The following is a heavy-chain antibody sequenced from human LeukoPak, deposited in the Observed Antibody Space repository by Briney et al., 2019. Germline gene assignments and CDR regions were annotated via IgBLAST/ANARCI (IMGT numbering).Heavy chain of an antibody. V-gene: IGHV4-4*07. CDR1: GGSISSYY. J-gene: IGHJ3*02. CDR3: ARDAGYCSSTSCYPNDAFDI. CDR2: IYTSGST. Sequence: SETLSLTCTVSGGSISSYYWSWIRQPAGKGLEWIGRIYTSGSTNYNPSLKSRVTMSVDTSKNQFSLKLSSVTAADTAVYYCARDAGYCSSTSCYPNDAFDIWGQGTMVTVSS. D-gene: IGHD2-2*01.